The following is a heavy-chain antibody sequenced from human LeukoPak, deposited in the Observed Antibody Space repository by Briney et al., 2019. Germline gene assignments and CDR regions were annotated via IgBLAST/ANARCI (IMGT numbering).Heavy chain of an antibody. J-gene: IGHJ6*02. CDR1: RFTFSTYA. Sequence: GGSLRLSSAASRFTFSTYAMHWVRQAPGKGLEWVALISSDGSNKFYADSVKGRFTNSRDNSKNTLYLQMNSLRAEDTAVYYCARGEGILLWFGEGPCGMDVWGQGTTVTVSS. V-gene: IGHV3-30*04. CDR3: ARGEGILLWFGEGPCGMDV. CDR2: ISSDGSNK. D-gene: IGHD3-10*01.